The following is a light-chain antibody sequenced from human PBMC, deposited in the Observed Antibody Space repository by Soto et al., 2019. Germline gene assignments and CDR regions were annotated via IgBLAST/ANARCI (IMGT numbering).Light chain of an antibody. Sequence: QSVLPQPASLSVSPVQAITISGTGTSSDIGHYDYVSWYQQHPGKAPKLMLYHVTYRPSGVSNRYSGSKSGNSAALTISGLQADDEADYYCCSLTPSHNYVFGIGTKLTVL. CDR2: HVT. CDR3: CSLTPSHNYV. CDR1: SSDIGHYDY. V-gene: IGLV2-14*03. J-gene: IGLJ1*01.